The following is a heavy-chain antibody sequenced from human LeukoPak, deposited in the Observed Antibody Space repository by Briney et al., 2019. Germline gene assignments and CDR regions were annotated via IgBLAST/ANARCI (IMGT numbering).Heavy chain of an antibody. CDR1: GESFRGYY. CDR3: ARHPLEPNFDY. D-gene: IGHD1-1*01. J-gene: IGHJ4*02. V-gene: IGHV4-34*01. CDR2: IYSGST. Sequence: SETLSLTCAVYGESFRGYYWAWIRQPPGKGLEWIGEIYSGSTTYNPSLKSRVAISVDTSKNQFSLKLSSMTAADTALYYCARHPLEPNFDYWGQGTLVTVSS.